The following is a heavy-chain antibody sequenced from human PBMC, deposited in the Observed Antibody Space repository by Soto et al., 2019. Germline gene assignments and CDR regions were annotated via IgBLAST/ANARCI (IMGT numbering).Heavy chain of an antibody. CDR3: AVRIATTGTGYYYGMDV. Sequence: QVQLVQSGPEVKKPGSSVKVSCKASGGTFSSYAISWLRQAPGQGLEWMGGIIPIFGTPNYAQKFQGRVTITADESTSTAYMELISLGSEDTAVYYCAVRIATTGTGYYYGMDVWGQGTTVTVSS. CDR2: IIPIFGTP. D-gene: IGHD6-13*01. J-gene: IGHJ6*02. V-gene: IGHV1-69*12. CDR1: GGTFSSYA.